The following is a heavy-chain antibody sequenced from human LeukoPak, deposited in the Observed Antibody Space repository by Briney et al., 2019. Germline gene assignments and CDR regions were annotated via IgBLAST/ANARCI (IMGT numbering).Heavy chain of an antibody. CDR1: GFTFSSYS. CDR3: ASGVSDYDFWSGYYNYAFDI. CDR2: ISSSSSYI. V-gene: IGHV3-21*01. J-gene: IGHJ3*02. D-gene: IGHD3-3*01. Sequence: GGCLRLSCAASGFTFSSYSMNWVRQAPGKGLEWVSSISSSSSYIYYADSVKGRFTISRDNAKNSLYLQMNSLRAEDTAVYYCASGVSDYDFWSGYYNYAFDIWGQGTMVTVSS.